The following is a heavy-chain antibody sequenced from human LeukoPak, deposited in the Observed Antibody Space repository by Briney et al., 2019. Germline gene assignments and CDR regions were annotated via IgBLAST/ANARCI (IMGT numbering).Heavy chain of an antibody. J-gene: IGHJ6*02. CDR2: FDPEDGET. V-gene: IGHV1-24*01. Sequence: ASVKVSCKVSGYTLTELSMHWVRQAPGKGLEWMGGFDPEDGETIYAQKFQGRVTMTEDTSTDTAYMVLSSLRSEDTAVYYCATFPALGYQLLAGHGMDVWGQGTTVTVSS. CDR1: GYTLTELS. D-gene: IGHD2-2*01. CDR3: ATFPALGYQLLAGHGMDV.